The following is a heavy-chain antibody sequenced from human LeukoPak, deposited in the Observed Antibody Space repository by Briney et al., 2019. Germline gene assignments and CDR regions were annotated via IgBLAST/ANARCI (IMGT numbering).Heavy chain of an antibody. J-gene: IGHJ4*02. D-gene: IGHD4-17*01. CDR3: ASGFYGDPDY. CDR1: GYTFTSYA. CDR2: INPSGGST. Sequence: ASVKVSCKASGYTFTSYAMNWVRQAPGQGLEWMGIINPSGGSTSYAQKFQGRVTMTRDMSTSTVYMELSSLRSEDTAVYYCASGFYGDPDYWGQGTLVTVSS. V-gene: IGHV1-46*01.